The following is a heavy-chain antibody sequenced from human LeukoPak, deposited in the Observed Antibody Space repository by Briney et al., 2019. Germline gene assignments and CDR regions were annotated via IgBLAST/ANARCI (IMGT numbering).Heavy chain of an antibody. CDR1: GFSFSIYN. V-gene: IGHV3-21*01. D-gene: IGHD3-22*01. CDR2: ISGSSSHV. CDR3: ARDQYYSDSSGYPYDI. J-gene: IGHJ3*02. Sequence: GGSLRLSCEASGFSFSIYNMNWVRLAPGKGLEWVSSISGSSSHVWYADSVKGRFTSSRDSAKNSLYLQMSSLRVEDTAVYYCARDQYYSDSSGYPYDIWGQGTMVIVSS.